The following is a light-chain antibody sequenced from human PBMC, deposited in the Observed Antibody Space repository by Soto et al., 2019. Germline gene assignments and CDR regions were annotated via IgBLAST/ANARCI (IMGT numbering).Light chain of an antibody. J-gene: IGKJ1*01. CDR1: QSISTW. V-gene: IGKV1-5*03. CDR2: KAS. Sequence: DIQMTQSPYSLSASVGDSVTITCRASQSISTWLAWYQQEPGKAPKLLIHKASSLQSGVPSRFSGSGSGTDFTLTISSLHPDDFATYYCQQYNSYSPTFGHGTKVDI. CDR3: QQYNSYSPT.